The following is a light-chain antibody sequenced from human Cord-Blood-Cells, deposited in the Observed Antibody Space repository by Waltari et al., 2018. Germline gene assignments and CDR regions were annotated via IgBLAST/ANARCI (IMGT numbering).Light chain of an antibody. CDR3: MKGTSWPYT. CDR2: WVF. CDR1: QSLVPVDGNTY. Sequence: EVVMTQSPVSLSVTLGQAASISCKSSQSLVPVDGNTYLNCFHQRPGQSPRRLIYWVFTRDSVVPDRFSGSVSGTDFTLRISRVEAEEVGFYYCMKGTSWPYTFGQGTQLDIK. V-gene: IGKV2-30*02. J-gene: IGKJ2*01.